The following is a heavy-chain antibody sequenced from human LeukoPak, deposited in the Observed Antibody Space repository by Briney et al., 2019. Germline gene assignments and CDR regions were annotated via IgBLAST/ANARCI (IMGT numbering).Heavy chain of an antibody. D-gene: IGHD2-15*01. CDR2: ISYDGSNK. V-gene: IGHV3-30-3*01. Sequence: GRSLRLSCAASGFTFSSYAMHWVRQAPGKGLEWVAVISYDGSNKYYADSVKGRFTISRDNAKNSLYLQMNSLRVEDTAVYYCARHRYCSGLWGQGTLVTVSS. CDR3: ARHRYCSGL. J-gene: IGHJ4*02. CDR1: GFTFSSYA.